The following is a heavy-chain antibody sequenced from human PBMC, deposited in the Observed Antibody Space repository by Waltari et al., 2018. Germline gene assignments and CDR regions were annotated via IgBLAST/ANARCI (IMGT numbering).Heavy chain of an antibody. J-gene: IGHJ4*02. CDR2: IYVGGGT. D-gene: IGHD3-16*01. V-gene: IGHV3-66*02. CDR3: ARGSRLGGSVF. Sequence: DVRLMESGGGLVQPGGSLRLSCVASGFGVASHSMTWFRQAPGKGPEWVSIIYVGGGTYYADSVKGRFTVSRDSSANSLYLQMNNLRIDDTAVYYCARGSRLGGSVFWGQGTLVTVSS. CDR1: GFGVASHS.